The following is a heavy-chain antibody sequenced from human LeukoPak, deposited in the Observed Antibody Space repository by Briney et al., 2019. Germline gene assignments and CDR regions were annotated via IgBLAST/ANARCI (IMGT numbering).Heavy chain of an antibody. CDR1: VVSFSSDE. CDR2: ISSSGSTI. Sequence: GGSLRLSCAASVVSFSSDEMYWGCQGPGEGGGRVSYISSSGSTIYYADSVKGRFTISRDNAKNSLYLQMNSLRAEDTAVYYCARGPYSGYDPFDYWGQGTLVIVSS. CDR3: ARGPYSGYDPFDY. J-gene: IGHJ4*02. V-gene: IGHV3-48*03. D-gene: IGHD5-12*01.